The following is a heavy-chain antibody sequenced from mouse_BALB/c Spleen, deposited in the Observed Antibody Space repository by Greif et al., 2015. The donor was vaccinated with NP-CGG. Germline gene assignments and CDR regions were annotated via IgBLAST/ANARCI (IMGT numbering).Heavy chain of an antibody. V-gene: IGHV1-77*01. J-gene: IGHJ1*01. Sequence: VQLQQSGAELARPGASVKLSCKASGYTFTDYYTNWVKQRTGQGLEWIGEIYPGSGNTYYNEKFKGKATLTADKSSSTAYMQLSSLTSEDSAVYFCARDSRYFDVWGAGTTVTVSS. CDR1: GYTFTDYY. CDR3: ARDSRYFDV. CDR2: IYPGSGNT.